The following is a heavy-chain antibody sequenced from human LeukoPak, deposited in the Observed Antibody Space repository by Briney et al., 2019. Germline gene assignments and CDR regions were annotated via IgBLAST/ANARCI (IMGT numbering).Heavy chain of an antibody. CDR2: ITGSGEDT. J-gene: IGHJ4*02. CDR3: AKDYCSAGSCSLFDH. CDR1: GFTFNTYA. V-gene: IGHV3-23*01. Sequence: GGSLRLSCAASGFTFNTYAMTWVRQAPGKGLEWVSCITGSGEDTYYADSVKGRFTISRDNSKNMVYLQLNSLRAEDTAMYYCAKDYCSAGSCSLFDHWGQGSVVTVSS. D-gene: IGHD2-15*01.